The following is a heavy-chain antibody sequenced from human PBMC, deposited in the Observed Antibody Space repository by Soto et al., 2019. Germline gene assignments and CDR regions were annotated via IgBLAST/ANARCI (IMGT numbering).Heavy chain of an antibody. CDR1: GYYSSSYW. J-gene: IGHJ3*01. CDR3: ARRGTLSGRDAFDV. Sequence: GESLKISCRGSGYYSSSYWIAWVRQMSGKGLEWLGSVYVSDSETKYSPSFQGQVTISADKYTNTAYLYWSSLKASDTAMYYCARRGTLSGRDAFDVWGEGTMVTVSS. CDR2: VYVSDSET. D-gene: IGHD5-12*01. V-gene: IGHV5-51*01.